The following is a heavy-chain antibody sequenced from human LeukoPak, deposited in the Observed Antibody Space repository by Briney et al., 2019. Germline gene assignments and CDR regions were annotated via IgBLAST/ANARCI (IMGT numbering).Heavy chain of an antibody. J-gene: IGHJ4*02. CDR2: ISYDGSNK. D-gene: IGHD3/OR15-3a*01. Sequence: GGSLRLSCAASGFTFGSYGMHWVRQAPGKGLEWVAVISYDGSNKYYADSVKGRSTISRDNSKNTLYLQMNSLRAEDTAVYYCAKDRAWTATFDYWGQGTLVTVSS. CDR3: AKDRAWTATFDY. V-gene: IGHV3-30*18. CDR1: GFTFGSYG.